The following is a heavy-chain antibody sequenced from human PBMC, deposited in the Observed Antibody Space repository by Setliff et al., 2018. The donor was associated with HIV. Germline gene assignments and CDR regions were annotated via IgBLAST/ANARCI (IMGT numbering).Heavy chain of an antibody. CDR3: ARTLIAAAGTFDY. V-gene: IGHV4-4*02. D-gene: IGHD6-13*01. J-gene: IGHJ4*02. Sequence: SETLSLTCAVSGGSISSSNWWSWVRQPPGKGLEWIGEIYHSGSTNYNPSLKSRVIISVDKSKNQFSLKLRSVTAADTAVYYCARTLIAAAGTFDYWGQGTLVTVSS. CDR1: GGSISSSNW. CDR2: IYHSGST.